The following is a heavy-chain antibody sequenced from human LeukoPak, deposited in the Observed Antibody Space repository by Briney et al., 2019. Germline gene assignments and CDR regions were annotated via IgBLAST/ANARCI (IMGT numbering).Heavy chain of an antibody. V-gene: IGHV3-21*01. CDR1: GFTFSSYS. CDR3: ARDLSGYSYGFDY. D-gene: IGHD5-18*01. Sequence: GGSLRLSCAASGFTFSSYSMNWVRQAPGKGLEWDSSISSSSSYIYYADSVKGRFTISRDNAKNSLYLQMNSLRAEDTAVYYCARDLSGYSYGFDYWGQGTLVTVSS. J-gene: IGHJ4*02. CDR2: ISSSSSYI.